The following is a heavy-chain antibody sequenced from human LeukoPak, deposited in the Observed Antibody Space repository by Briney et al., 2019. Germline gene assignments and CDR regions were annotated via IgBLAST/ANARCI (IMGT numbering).Heavy chain of an antibody. Sequence: KTSETLSLTCTVSGGSISSSSYYWGWIRQPPGKGLEWIGSIYYSGSTNYNPSLKSRVTISVDTSKNQFSLKLSSVTAADTAVYYCARGHNYDFWSGYLGWFDPWGQGTLVTVSS. V-gene: IGHV4-39*07. J-gene: IGHJ5*02. CDR2: IYYSGST. CDR1: GGSISSSSYY. D-gene: IGHD3-3*01. CDR3: ARGHNYDFWSGYLGWFDP.